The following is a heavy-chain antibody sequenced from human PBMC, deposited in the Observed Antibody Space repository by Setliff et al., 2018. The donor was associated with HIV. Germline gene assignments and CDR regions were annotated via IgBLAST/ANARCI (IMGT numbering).Heavy chain of an antibody. CDR3: ARGGYGGAYNWFDP. CDR1: GGTLISYA. CDR2: IIPISGTA. V-gene: IGHV1-69*06. J-gene: IGHJ5*02. Sequence: SVKVSCKASGGTLISYAISWVRQAPGQGLEWMGRIIPISGTANNAQKFQGRVTITADKSTNTAYMALNSLRFDDTGVYYCARGGYGGAYNWFDPWGQGTLVTVSS. D-gene: IGHD4-17*01.